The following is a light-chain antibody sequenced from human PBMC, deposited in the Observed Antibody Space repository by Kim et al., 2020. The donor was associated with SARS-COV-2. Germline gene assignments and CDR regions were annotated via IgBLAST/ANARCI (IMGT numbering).Light chain of an antibody. CDR2: YDT. Sequence: SYELTQPPSVSEAPGKTATITCGGDDIGTKSAHWYQQKPGQAPVLVIYYDTDRPSGIPERFSASNSGNTATLTVSRVEAGDEADYYCQVWDSGSDHWVFG. J-gene: IGLJ3*02. CDR3: QVWDSGSDHWV. CDR1: DIGTKS. V-gene: IGLV3-21*04.